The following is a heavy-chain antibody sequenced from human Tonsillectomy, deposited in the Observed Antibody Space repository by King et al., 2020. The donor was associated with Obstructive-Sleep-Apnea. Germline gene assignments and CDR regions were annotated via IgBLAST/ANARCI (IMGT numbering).Heavy chain of an antibody. CDR1: GGSLSGYY. D-gene: IGHD4-17*01. CDR3: ARWFKVTTDYYYYGMDV. V-gene: IGHV4-34*01. Sequence: VQLQQWGAGLLKPSETLSLTCAVYGGSLSGYYWSWIRQPPGKGLEWIGEINHSASTNYNPSLKSRVTISVDTSKNQFSLKLSSVPAADTAVYYCARWFKVTTDYYYYGMDVWGQGTTVTVSS. J-gene: IGHJ6*02. CDR2: INHSAST.